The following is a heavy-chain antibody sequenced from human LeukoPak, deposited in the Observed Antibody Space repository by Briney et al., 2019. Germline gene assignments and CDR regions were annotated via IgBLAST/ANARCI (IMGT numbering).Heavy chain of an antibody. CDR1: GFTFTTYW. CDR3: AKDQDYYDSSGVPTD. Sequence: GGSLRLSCAASGFTFTTYWMSWVRQAPGKGLEWVAFIRYDGSNKYYADSVKGRFTISRDNSKNTLYLQMNSLRAEDTAVYYCAKDQDYYDSSGVPTDWGQGTLVTVSS. V-gene: IGHV3-30*02. J-gene: IGHJ4*02. CDR2: IRYDGSNK. D-gene: IGHD3-22*01.